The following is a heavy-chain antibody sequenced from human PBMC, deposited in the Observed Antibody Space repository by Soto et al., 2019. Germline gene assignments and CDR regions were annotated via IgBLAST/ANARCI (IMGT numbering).Heavy chain of an antibody. CDR2: IIPSFATG. D-gene: IGHD3-10*01. J-gene: IGHJ6*02. CDR3: ARSYYGSGSYWFYGMDV. Sequence: QVQLVQSGAEVKKPGSSVKVSCKASGGTFGNSAISWVRQAPGQGLEWMGGIIPSFATGNSAPEFQGRLTSTADKSTTTAYLELSRLRSEDTAVYYCARSYYGSGSYWFYGMDVWGQGTTVTVSS. CDR1: GGTFGNSA. V-gene: IGHV1-69*06.